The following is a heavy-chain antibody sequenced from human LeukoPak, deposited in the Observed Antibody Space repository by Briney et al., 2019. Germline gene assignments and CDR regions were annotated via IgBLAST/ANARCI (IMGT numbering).Heavy chain of an antibody. Sequence: SETLSLTCAVYGGSFSGYYWSWIRQPPGKGLEWIGEINHSGSTNYNPPLKSRVTIPGDTSKNQFSLKLSSVTAADTAVYFCARVGYSYVINDWSRTGLGAYPTKYYYHMDVWGKGTTVTVSS. CDR1: GGSFSGYY. D-gene: IGHD5-18*01. J-gene: IGHJ6*03. CDR2: INHSGST. CDR3: ARVGYSYVINDWSRTGLGAYPTKYYYHMDV. V-gene: IGHV4-34*01.